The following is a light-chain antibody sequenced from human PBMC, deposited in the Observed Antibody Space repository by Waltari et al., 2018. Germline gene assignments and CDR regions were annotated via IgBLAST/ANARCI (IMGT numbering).Light chain of an antibody. V-gene: IGLV2-14*03. CDR3: ASYISSSTLEL. CDR1: SSDVGGNHY. J-gene: IGLJ2*01. Sequence: QSALTQPASVSGSPGQAITISCTGTSSDVGGNHYVSWYQQHPGKAPKLMIYDVSNRPSGVSNRVSGSKSGNTASLTISGLQAEDESDYYCASYISSSTLELFGGGTSLTVL. CDR2: DVS.